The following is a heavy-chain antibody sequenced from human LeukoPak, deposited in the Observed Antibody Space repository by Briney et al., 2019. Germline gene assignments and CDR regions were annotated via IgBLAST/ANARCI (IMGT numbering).Heavy chain of an antibody. CDR3: ARDHGDYEGGWFDP. Sequence: SVKVSCKASGGTFSSYAISWVRQAPGQGLEWMGRIIPIFGTANYAQKFQGRVTITTDESTSTAYMELSSLRPEDTAVYYCARDHGDYEGGWFDPWGQGTLVTVSS. J-gene: IGHJ5*02. CDR1: GGTFSSYA. CDR2: IIPIFGTA. D-gene: IGHD4-17*01. V-gene: IGHV1-69*05.